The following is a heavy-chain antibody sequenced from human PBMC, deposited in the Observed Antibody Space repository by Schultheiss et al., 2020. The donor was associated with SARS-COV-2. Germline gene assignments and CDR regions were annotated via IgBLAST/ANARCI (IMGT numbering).Heavy chain of an antibody. Sequence: LRLSCTVSGGSISSYYWGWIRQPPGKGLEWIGEINHSGSTNYNPSLKSRVTISVDTSKNQFSLKLSSVTAADTAVYYCARQKSMAGKRWFDPWGQGTLVTVSS. D-gene: IGHD6-19*01. CDR3: ARQKSMAGKRWFDP. CDR2: INHSGST. V-gene: IGHV4-34*09. CDR1: GGSISSYY. J-gene: IGHJ5*02.